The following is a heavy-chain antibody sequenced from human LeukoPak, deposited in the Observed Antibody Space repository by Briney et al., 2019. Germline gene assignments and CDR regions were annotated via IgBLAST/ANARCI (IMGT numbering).Heavy chain of an antibody. CDR2: IKQDGSDN. D-gene: IGHD3-22*01. Sequence: GGSLRLSCAASGFTFSTYWMNWVRQAPGKGLEWVANIKQDGSDNYYVDSVKGRFTISRDNAKNSLYLQMNSLTAEDTAVYYCAKGRVDYYDSSDAFDIWGQGTMVTVSS. CDR3: AKGRVDYYDSSDAFDI. CDR1: GFTFSTYW. V-gene: IGHV3-7*01. J-gene: IGHJ3*02.